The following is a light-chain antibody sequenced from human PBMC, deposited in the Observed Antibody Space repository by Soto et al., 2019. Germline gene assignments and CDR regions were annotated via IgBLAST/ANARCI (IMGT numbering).Light chain of an antibody. CDR2: GVT. CDR3: TSYTSSSTYV. CDR1: SSDIGGYNY. J-gene: IGLJ1*01. Sequence: QSALTQPASVSESPGQSITISCAGTSSDIGGYNYVSWYQQHPDKAPKLMSYGVTNRPSGVSDRFSGSKSGNTASLTISGLQAEDEADYYCTSYTSSSTYVFGTGTKVTVL. V-gene: IGLV2-14*01.